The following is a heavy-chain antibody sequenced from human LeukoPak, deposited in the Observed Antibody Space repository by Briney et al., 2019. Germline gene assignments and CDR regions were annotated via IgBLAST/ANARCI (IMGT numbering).Heavy chain of an antibody. CDR1: GFTFHNYA. D-gene: IGHD3-22*01. CDR3: AKDRPNYHESNGHYYRRNGDS. CDR2: ISSSGDIT. Sequence: GGSLRLSCAASGFTFHNYAMSWVRQAPGKGLEWVSAISSSGDITFYADSVRGRFTISRDNSRYTLYLQMISLRAEDAAMYYCAKDRPNYHESNGHYYRRNGDSWGQGTLVTVSS. J-gene: IGHJ5*01. V-gene: IGHV3-23*01.